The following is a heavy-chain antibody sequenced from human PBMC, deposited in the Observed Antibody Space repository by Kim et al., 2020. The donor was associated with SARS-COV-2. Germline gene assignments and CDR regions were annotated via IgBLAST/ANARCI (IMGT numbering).Heavy chain of an antibody. CDR3: ARDSRYYCSSTSCPLWWYFDL. V-gene: IGHV3-7*01. CDR2: IKQDGSEK. D-gene: IGHD2-2*01. J-gene: IGHJ2*01. Sequence: GGSLRLSCAASGFTFSSYWMSWVRQAPGKGLEWVANIKQDGSEKYYVDSVKGRFTISRDNAKNSLYLQMNSLRAEDTAVYYCARDSRYYCSSTSCPLWWYFDLWGRGTLVTVSS. CDR1: GFTFSSYW.